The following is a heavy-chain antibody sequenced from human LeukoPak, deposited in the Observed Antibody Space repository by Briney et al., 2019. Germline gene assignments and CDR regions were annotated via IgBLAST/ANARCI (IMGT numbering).Heavy chain of an antibody. V-gene: IGHV4-59*01. J-gene: IGHJ4*02. CDR3: ARTYDSGAEGLDY. Sequence: SETLSLTCAVYGGSFSGYYWSWIRQPPGKGLEWIGYIYYSGSTNYNPSLKSRVTISVDTSKNQFSLKLSSVTAADTAVYYCARTYDSGAEGLDYWGQGTLVTVSS. CDR1: GGSFSGYY. CDR2: IYYSGST. D-gene: IGHD3-22*01.